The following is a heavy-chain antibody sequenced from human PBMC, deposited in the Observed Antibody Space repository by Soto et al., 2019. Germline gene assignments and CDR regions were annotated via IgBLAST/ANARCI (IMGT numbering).Heavy chain of an antibody. D-gene: IGHD1-1*01. V-gene: IGHV1-69*02. CDR3: ARGTYRRPRTKNYYYYYYMDV. J-gene: IGHJ6*03. Sequence: QVQLVQSGAEVKKPGSSVKDSCKASGGTFSSYTISWVRQAPGQGLEWMGRIIPILGIANYAQKFQGRVTITADKSTSTAYMELSSLRSEDTAVYYCARGTYRRPRTKNYYYYYYMDVWGKGTTVTVSS. CDR2: IIPILGIA. CDR1: GGTFSSYT.